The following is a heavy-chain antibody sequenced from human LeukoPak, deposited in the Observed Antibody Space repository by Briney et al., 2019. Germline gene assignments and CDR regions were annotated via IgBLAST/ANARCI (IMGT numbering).Heavy chain of an antibody. D-gene: IGHD6-13*01. J-gene: IGHJ5*02. V-gene: IGHV1-8*01. CDR2: MNPNSGNT. Sequence: ASVKVSCKASGYTFTSYDINWVRQATGLGLEWMGWMNPNSGNTGYAQKFQGRVTMTRNTSISTAYMELSSLRSEDTAVYYCARGVKQQLPFDPWGQGTLVTVSS. CDR3: ARGVKQQLPFDP. CDR1: GYTFTSYD.